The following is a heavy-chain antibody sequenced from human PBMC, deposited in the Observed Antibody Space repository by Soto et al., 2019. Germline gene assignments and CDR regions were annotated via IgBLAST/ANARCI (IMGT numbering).Heavy chain of an antibody. V-gene: IGHV3-23*01. Sequence: EVQLLVSGGGLVQPGGSLRLSCAASGFTFSSYAMSWVRQAPGKGLEWVSAISGSGGSTYYADSVKGRFTISRDNSKNTLYLQINSLRAEDTAVYYCESGKSYSFDYWGQGTLVTVSS. CDR1: GFTFSSYA. J-gene: IGHJ4*02. CDR2: ISGSGGST. CDR3: ESGKSYSFDY. D-gene: IGHD3-16*02.